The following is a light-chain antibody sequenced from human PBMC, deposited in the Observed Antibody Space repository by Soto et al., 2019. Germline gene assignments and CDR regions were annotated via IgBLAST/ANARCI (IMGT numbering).Light chain of an antibody. V-gene: IGKV3-20*01. J-gene: IGKJ4*01. CDR3: QQYGSSPLT. Sequence: EVGLTQSPGAVSLSPRERATLSCRASQSVSSSYLAWYQQKPGQAPRLLIYGASSRATGIPDRFSGSGSGTDFTLTISRREPEDFAVYYCQQYGSSPLTFGGGTKVDI. CDR2: GAS. CDR1: QSVSSSY.